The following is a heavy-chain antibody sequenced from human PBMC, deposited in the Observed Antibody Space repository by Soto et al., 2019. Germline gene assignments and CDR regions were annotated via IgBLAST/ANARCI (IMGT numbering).Heavy chain of an antibody. CDR1: GFTFSSYA. J-gene: IGHJ6*02. Sequence: QPGGSLRLSCAASGFTFSSYAMHWVRQAPGKGLEWVAVISYDGSNKYYADSVKGRFTISRDNSKNTLYLQMNSLRAEDTAVYYCARDVGAILEPTKYYYYYGMDVWGQGTTVTLSS. D-gene: IGHD1-1*01. V-gene: IGHV3-30-3*01. CDR3: ARDVGAILEPTKYYYYYGMDV. CDR2: ISYDGSNK.